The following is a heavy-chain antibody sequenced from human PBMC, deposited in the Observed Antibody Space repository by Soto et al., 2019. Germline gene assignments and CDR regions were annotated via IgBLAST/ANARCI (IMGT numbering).Heavy chain of an antibody. V-gene: IGHV1-3*01. D-gene: IGHD3-16*02. CDR3: ARDSLGNVDV. CDR1: GYTFTTYV. Sequence: ASVKVSCKASGYTFTTYVMHWVRQAPGQRLEWMGWIDAGNGNTRYSQNFRGRVTITRDTSASTAYMEVSSLRSEDTAVYYCARDSLGNVDVWGQGTLVTVSS. CDR2: IDAGNGNT. J-gene: IGHJ4*02.